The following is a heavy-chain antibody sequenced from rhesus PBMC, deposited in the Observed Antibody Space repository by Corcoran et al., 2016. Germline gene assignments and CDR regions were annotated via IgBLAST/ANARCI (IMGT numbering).Heavy chain of an antibody. J-gene: IGHJ4*01. D-gene: IGHD6-13*01. CDR3: ARDGDSSWSVFDY. Sequence: QVQLQESGPGVVKSSETLSLTCAVSGGSISDSYRWSWIRQPPGKGLEWIGYIYGSSTSTNYNPSLKSRVTISKDTSQNQFSLKLSSVTAADTAVFYCARDGDSSWSVFDYWGQGVLVTVSS. CDR2: IYGSSTST. V-gene: IGHV4S10*01. CDR1: GGSISDSYR.